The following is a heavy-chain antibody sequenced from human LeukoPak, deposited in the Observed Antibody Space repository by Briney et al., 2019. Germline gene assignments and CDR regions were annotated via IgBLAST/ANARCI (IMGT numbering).Heavy chain of an antibody. Sequence: GGSLRLSCAGSGFSFDRYSMYWVRQAPGKGLEWVASISRGGTNIYYADSVKGRFVISRDDSNNSLILQMNRLTAEDSAVYYCARDRIVLVTAAFDFWGQGTLVTVSS. CDR1: GFSFDRYS. J-gene: IGHJ4*02. D-gene: IGHD2-21*02. CDR2: ISRGGTNI. CDR3: ARDRIVLVTAAFDF. V-gene: IGHV3-21*01.